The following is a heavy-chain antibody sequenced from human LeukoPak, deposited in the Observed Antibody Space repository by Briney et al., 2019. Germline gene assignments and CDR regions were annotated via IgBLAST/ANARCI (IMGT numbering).Heavy chain of an antibody. D-gene: IGHD2-21*02. Sequence: ASVKVSCKASGYTFTSYGISWVRQAPGQALEWMGWISGYNGNTNYAQKLQGRVTMTRDTSISAAYMELSRLGSDDTAVYYCARVAGGDWYYFDFWGQGTLVTVSS. J-gene: IGHJ4*02. CDR2: ISGYNGNT. CDR1: GYTFTSYG. CDR3: ARVAGGDWYYFDF. V-gene: IGHV1-18*01.